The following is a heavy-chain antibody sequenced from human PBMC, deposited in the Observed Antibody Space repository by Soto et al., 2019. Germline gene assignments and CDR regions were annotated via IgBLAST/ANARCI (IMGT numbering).Heavy chain of an antibody. CDR1: GFTFSNYG. D-gene: IGHD2-2*01. CDR3: ASERGYCSSTSCYATPFDY. Sequence: PGGSLRLSCAASGFTFSNYGMHWVRQAPGKGLERVAVISYDGSNKYYGDSVKGRFTISRDNSKNTVHLQMNSLRDEDTAVYYCASERGYCSSTSCYATPFDYWGQGTLVTVSS. J-gene: IGHJ4*02. V-gene: IGHV3-30*03. CDR2: ISYDGSNK.